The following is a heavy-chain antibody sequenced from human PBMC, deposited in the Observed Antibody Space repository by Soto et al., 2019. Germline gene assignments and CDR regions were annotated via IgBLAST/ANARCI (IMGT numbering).Heavy chain of an antibody. CDR3: ARPSSGLRYGMDV. V-gene: IGHV5-10-1*01. CDR1: GYSFTNSW. J-gene: IGHJ6*02. D-gene: IGHD3-22*01. CDR2: VDPSHSYI. Sequence: GESLKTSWKGAGYSFTNSWISWVRQTLGKVLGWMGRVDPSHSYITYSPSFQGHVTISAVKSISTAYLQWSCLKASDTVLYYCARPSSGLRYGMDVWGQGTTVTVSS.